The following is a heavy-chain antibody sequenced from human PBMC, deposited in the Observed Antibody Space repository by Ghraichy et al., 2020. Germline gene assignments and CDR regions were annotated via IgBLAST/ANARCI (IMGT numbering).Heavy chain of an antibody. CDR3: ARESPDYWYFDL. CDR2: IYYSGST. V-gene: IGHV4-59*01. CDR1: GGSISTYY. Sequence: SETLSLTCTVSGGSISTYYWSWIRQSPGKGLEWIGYIYYSGSTNYNPSLKSRVTISADTSMNQFSLKLNSVTAADTAVYFCARESPDYWYFDLWGRGTLVTVSS. J-gene: IGHJ2*01.